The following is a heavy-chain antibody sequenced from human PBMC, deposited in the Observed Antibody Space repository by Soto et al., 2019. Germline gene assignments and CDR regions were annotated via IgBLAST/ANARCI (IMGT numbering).Heavy chain of an antibody. CDR3: ARHGPLTNNWNQLNC. Sequence: QLQLQESGPGLVKPSETLSLTCTVSGGSISRSPYYWAWIRQPPGKGLQWIGNIYYNGNTFYNPSLKSHVTISIDTSKSQFSLGLSSVTASDTAVYYCARHGPLTNNWNQLNCWGQGTLVTVSS. V-gene: IGHV4-39*01. CDR1: GGSISRSPYY. CDR2: IYYNGNT. D-gene: IGHD1-1*01. J-gene: IGHJ4*02.